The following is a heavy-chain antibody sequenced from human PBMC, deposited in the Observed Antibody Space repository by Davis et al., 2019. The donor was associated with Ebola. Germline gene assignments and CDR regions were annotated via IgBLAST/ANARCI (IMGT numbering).Heavy chain of an antibody. CDR2: IYSGGST. CDR1: GLSFSSYA. Sequence: GGSLRLSCAASGLSFSSYAMSWVRQAPGKGLEWVSVIYSGGSTYYADSVKGRFTISRHNSKNTLYLQMNSLRAEDTAVYYCARQGIAVAFDYWGQGTLVTVSS. CDR3: ARQGIAVAFDY. J-gene: IGHJ4*02. V-gene: IGHV3-53*04. D-gene: IGHD6-19*01.